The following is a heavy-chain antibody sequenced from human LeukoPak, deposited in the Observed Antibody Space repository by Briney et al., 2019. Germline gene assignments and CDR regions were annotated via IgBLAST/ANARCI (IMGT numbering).Heavy chain of an antibody. J-gene: IGHJ6*03. CDR1: GGSISSYY. CDR2: IYYSGSN. CDR3: ARVVVVPAANYYYYMDV. Sequence: SETLTLTCTVSGGSISSYYWRWIRQPPGKGLEWIGYIYYSGSNNYNPSLKSRVTISVDTSRNQFSLKLSSVTAADTAVYYGARVVVVPAANYYYYMDVWGKGTTVTISS. V-gene: IGHV4-59*01. D-gene: IGHD2-2*01.